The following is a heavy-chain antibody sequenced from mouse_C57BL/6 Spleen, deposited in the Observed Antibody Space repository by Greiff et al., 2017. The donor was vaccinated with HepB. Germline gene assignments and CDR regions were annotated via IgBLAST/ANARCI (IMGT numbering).Heavy chain of an antibody. J-gene: IGHJ3*01. CDR2: ISYDGSN. V-gene: IGHV3-6*01. CDR3: ARGELGFAY. D-gene: IGHD1-3*01. CDR1: GYSFTSGYY. Sequence: EVKLQESGPGLVKPSQSLSLTCSVTGYSFTSGYYGNLIRQLPGNKLEWMGYISYDGSNNYNPSLKNRISITRDTSKNQFYLKLNSVTAEDTATYYCARGELGFAYWGQGTLVTVSA.